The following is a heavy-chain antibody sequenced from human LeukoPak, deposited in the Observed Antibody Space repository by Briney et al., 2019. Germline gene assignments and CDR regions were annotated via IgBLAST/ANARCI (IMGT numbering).Heavy chain of an antibody. V-gene: IGHV3-33*01. Sequence: GRSLRLSCAASGFTFSCYGMHWVRPAPGKGLEWVAVIWYDGSNKYYADSVKGRFTISRDNSKNTLYLQMNSLRAEDTAVYYCARDQVMCSSTSCFSDPYGMDVWGKGTTVTVSS. CDR1: GFTFSCYG. D-gene: IGHD2-2*01. J-gene: IGHJ6*04. CDR2: IWYDGSNK. CDR3: ARDQVMCSSTSCFSDPYGMDV.